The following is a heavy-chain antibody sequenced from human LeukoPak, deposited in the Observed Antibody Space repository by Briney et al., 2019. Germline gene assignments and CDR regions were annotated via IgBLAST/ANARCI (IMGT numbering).Heavy chain of an antibody. Sequence: SETLSLTCTVSGGSISSYYWSWIRQPPGKGLEWIGYIYYSGSTNYNPSLKSRVTISVETSKNEFSLKLRSVTAADTAVYYCARGYDYVWGSYRSTSFDYWGQGTLVTVSS. CDR2: IYYSGST. D-gene: IGHD3-16*02. CDR1: GGSISSYY. J-gene: IGHJ4*02. CDR3: ARGYDYVWGSYRSTSFDY. V-gene: IGHV4-59*01.